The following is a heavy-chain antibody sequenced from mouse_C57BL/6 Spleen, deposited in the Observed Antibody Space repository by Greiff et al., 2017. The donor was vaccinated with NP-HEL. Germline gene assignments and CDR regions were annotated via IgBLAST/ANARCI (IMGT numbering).Heavy chain of an antibody. J-gene: IGHJ4*01. Sequence: VQLQQSGPELVKPGASVKISCKASGYTFTDYYMNWVKQSHGKSLEWIGDINPNNGGTSYNQKFKGKATLTVDKSSSTAYMELRSLTSEDSAVYYCAREGNLLLRPYYAMDYWGQGTSVTVSS. CDR3: AREGNLLLRPYYAMDY. V-gene: IGHV1-26*01. CDR1: GYTFTDYY. D-gene: IGHD1-1*01. CDR2: INPNNGGT.